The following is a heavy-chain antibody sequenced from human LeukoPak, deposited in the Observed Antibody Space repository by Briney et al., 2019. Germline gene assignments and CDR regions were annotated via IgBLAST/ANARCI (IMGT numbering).Heavy chain of an antibody. D-gene: IGHD3-10*01. Sequence: ASVKVSCKASGYTFTSYGISWVRQAPGQGLEWMGWISAYNGNTNYAQKLQGRVTMTTDTSTSTAYMELSSLRSEDTAVYYCAVMVRGVRFDYWGQGTLVTVSS. CDR1: GYTFTSYG. CDR3: AVMVRGVRFDY. V-gene: IGHV1-18*01. CDR2: ISAYNGNT. J-gene: IGHJ4*02.